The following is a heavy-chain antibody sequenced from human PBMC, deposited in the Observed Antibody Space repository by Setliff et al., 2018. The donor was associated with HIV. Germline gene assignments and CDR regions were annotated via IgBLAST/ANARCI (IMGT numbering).Heavy chain of an antibody. J-gene: IGHJ4*02. D-gene: IGHD6-6*01. Sequence: GGSLRLSCAASGFTFSIYTINWVRQAPGKGLEWVSSVTISGDKYYADSLKGRFTISRDNAKNSLYLQMNSLRVEDTAVYYCARDGIAARWALDYWGQGIVVTVSS. CDR1: GFTFSIYT. V-gene: IGHV3-21*01. CDR3: ARDGIAARWALDY. CDR2: VTISGDK.